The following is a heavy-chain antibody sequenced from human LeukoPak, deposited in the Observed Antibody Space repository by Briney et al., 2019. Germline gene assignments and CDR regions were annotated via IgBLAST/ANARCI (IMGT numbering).Heavy chain of an antibody. D-gene: IGHD3-3*01. V-gene: IGHV3-48*01. CDR2: ISSGSSTI. Sequence: GGSLRLSCAASGFTLSAYSMNWVRQAPGKGLEWVSSISSGSSTIYYADSAKGRFTISRDNAKNSLYLQMSSLRAEDTAVYYCARDGVFSFAYWGQGTLVTVSS. CDR3: ARDGVFSFAY. J-gene: IGHJ4*02. CDR1: GFTLSAYS.